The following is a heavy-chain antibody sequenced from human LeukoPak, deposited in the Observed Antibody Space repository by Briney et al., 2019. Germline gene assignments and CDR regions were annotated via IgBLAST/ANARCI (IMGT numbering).Heavy chain of an antibody. Sequence: SETLSLTCAVYGGSFSGYYWSWIRQPPGKGLEWIGEINHSGSTNYNPSLKSRVTISVDTSKNQFSLKLSSVTAADTAVYYCARTTTVSNVYRYFDLWGRGTLVTVSS. CDR2: INHSGST. CDR3: ARTTTVSNVYRYFDL. D-gene: IGHD4-17*01. CDR1: GGSFSGYY. V-gene: IGHV4-34*01. J-gene: IGHJ2*01.